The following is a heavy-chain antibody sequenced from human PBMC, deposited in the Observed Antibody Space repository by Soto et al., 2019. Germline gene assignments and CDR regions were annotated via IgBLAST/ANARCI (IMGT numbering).Heavy chain of an antibody. D-gene: IGHD3-3*01. CDR3: ARTDSDFRNGHDAFDI. J-gene: IGHJ3*02. CDR1: GGSISSSSYY. Sequence: PSETLSLTCTVSGGSISSSSYYWGWIRHPPGKGLEWIGSIYYSGSTFHNPSLKSRVTISVDTSKNQFSLKLSSVSAADTAVFYCARTDSDFRNGHDAFDIWGQGTMVTVSS. V-gene: IGHV4-39*01. CDR2: IYYSGST.